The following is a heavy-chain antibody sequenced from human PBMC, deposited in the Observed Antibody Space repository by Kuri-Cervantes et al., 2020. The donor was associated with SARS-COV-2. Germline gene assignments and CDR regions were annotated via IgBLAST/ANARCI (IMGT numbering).Heavy chain of an antibody. Sequence: GGSLRLSCAASRFPFRSYGMSWVRQAPGKGLEWVSNIKEDGSERYYVDSVKGRFTISRDNAKNSLYLQMNNLRAEDTAVYYCARFVIGMAISTAGPGFFDYWVQGTLVTVSS. J-gene: IGHJ4*02. V-gene: IGHV3-7*03. D-gene: IGHD6-13*01. CDR3: ARFVIGMAISTAGPGFFDY. CDR2: IKEDGSER. CDR1: RFPFRSYG.